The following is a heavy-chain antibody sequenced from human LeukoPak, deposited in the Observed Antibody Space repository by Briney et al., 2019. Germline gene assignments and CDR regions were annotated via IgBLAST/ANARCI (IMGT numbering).Heavy chain of an antibody. Sequence: PGGSLRLSCAASGFTFSSYEMNWVRQAPGKGLEWVSYISSSGSTIYYADSVKGRFTISRDNAKNSLYLQMNSLRAEDTAVYYCARDRAEYSGYVPIPGAFDYWGQGTLVTVSS. J-gene: IGHJ4*02. V-gene: IGHV3-48*03. CDR1: GFTFSSYE. D-gene: IGHD5-12*01. CDR3: ARDRAEYSGYVPIPGAFDY. CDR2: ISSSGSTI.